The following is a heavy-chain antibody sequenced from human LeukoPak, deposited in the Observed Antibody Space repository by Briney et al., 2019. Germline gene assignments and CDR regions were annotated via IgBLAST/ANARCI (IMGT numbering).Heavy chain of an antibody. J-gene: IGHJ5*02. CDR1: GFTFSSYA. CDR3: AREFMVTVSNSFDP. D-gene: IGHD2-15*01. Sequence: GGSLRLSCAASGFTFSSYAMHWVRQAPGKGLEWVAVVSYDEAKKFYVDPVKGRFTISRDNSKNTLYLHMNSLRPEDTAVYYCAREFMVTVSNSFDPWGQGTLVTVSS. CDR2: VSYDEAKK. V-gene: IGHV3-30-3*01.